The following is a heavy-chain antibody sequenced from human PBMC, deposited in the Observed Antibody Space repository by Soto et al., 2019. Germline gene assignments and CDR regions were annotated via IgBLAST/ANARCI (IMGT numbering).Heavy chain of an antibody. CDR2: ISGSGGST. J-gene: IGHJ4*02. CDR1: GFTFSSYA. D-gene: IGHD6-13*01. CDR3: AIPLSKQQLVRLDY. Sequence: GGSLRLSCAASGFTFSSYAMSWVRQAPGKGLEWVSAISGSGGSTYYADSVKGQFTISRDNSKNTLYLQMNSLRAEDTAVYYCAIPLSKQQLVRLDYWGQGTLVTVSS. V-gene: IGHV3-23*01.